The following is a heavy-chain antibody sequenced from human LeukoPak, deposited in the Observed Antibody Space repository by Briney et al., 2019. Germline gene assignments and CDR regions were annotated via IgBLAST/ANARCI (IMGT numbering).Heavy chain of an antibody. J-gene: IGHJ6*02. CDR2: ISSNGGST. Sequence: GGSLRLSCSAAGFTFKSYPMHWVRQAPGKGLEFVSAISSNGGSTYYADSVKGRLTISRDNSKNTLYLQMSSLRAEDTALYYCVKGYYYVKDVWGQGTTVTVSS. CDR1: GFTFKSYP. CDR3: VKGYYYVKDV. V-gene: IGHV3-64D*09.